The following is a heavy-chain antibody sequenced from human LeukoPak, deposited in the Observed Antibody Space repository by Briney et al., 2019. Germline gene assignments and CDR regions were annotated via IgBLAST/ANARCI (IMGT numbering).Heavy chain of an antibody. V-gene: IGHV3-30*04. CDR1: GFTFSNYA. D-gene: IGHD2-8*01. J-gene: IGHJ2*01. CDR3: ARDGMVYAKGNYFDL. CDR2: ISYDGSDK. Sequence: GGSLRLSCVVSGFTFSNYAMHWVRQAPGKGLEWVALISYDGSDKYYADSVKGRFTIPRDNSQNTLYLQMNSLRPEDTAVYFCARDGMVYAKGNYFDLWGRGTLVTVSS.